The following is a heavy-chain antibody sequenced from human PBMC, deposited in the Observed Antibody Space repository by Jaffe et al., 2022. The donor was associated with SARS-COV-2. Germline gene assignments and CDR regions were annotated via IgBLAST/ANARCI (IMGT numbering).Heavy chain of an antibody. CDR2: ISGSGGST. J-gene: IGHJ3*02. V-gene: IGHV3-23*01. Sequence: EVQLLESGGGLVQPGGSLRLSCAASGFTFSSYAMSWVRQAPGKGLEWVSAISGSGGSTYYADSVKGRFTISRDNSKNTLYLQMNSLRAEDTAVYYCAKGFGIVGAPLENAFDIWGQGTMVTVSS. D-gene: IGHD1-26*01. CDR3: AKGFGIVGAPLENAFDI. CDR1: GFTFSSYA.